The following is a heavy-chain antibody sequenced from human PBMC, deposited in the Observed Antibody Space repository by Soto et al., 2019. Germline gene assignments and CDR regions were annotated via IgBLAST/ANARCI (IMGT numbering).Heavy chain of an antibody. V-gene: IGHV3-30*03. CDR2: ISFDGDK. CDR1: GFSFSNSV. CDR3: ARDYARGWCQF. Sequence: GGSLRLSCTASGFSFSNSVIQWVRQTPGKGLEWVALISFDGDKYYVDSVKGRFTISRDNPTNTVYLQMNRLRPEDTGVYYCARDYARGWCQFWGQGTLVTVSS. J-gene: IGHJ4*02. D-gene: IGHD2-8*02.